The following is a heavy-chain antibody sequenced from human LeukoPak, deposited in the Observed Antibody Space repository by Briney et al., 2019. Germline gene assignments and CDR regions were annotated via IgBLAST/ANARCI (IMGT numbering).Heavy chain of an antibody. V-gene: IGHV1-2*06. D-gene: IGHD5-24*01. CDR2: INPNSGGT. CDR1: GYTFTGYY. CDR3: AREGLAMAIISDY. Sequence: AASVKVSCKASGYTFTGYYVHWVRQAPGQGLEWMGRINPNSGGTNYAQKFQGRVTMTRDTSISTAYIELSRLRSDDTAVYHCAREGLAMAIISDYWGQGTLVTVSS. J-gene: IGHJ4*02.